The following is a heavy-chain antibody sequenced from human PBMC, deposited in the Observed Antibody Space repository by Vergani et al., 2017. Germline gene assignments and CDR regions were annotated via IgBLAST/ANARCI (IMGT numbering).Heavy chain of an antibody. CDR3: ARGLELYYFDC. J-gene: IGHJ4*02. Sequence: QVQLVQSGAEVKKPGSSVKVSCKASGGTFSSYTISWVRQAPGQGLVWMGRIIPILGIANYAQKFQGRVTITADKSTSTAYMELSSLRSEDTAVYYCARGLELYYFDCWGQGTLVAVSS. V-gene: IGHV1-69*02. D-gene: IGHD1-26*01. CDR2: IIPILGIA. CDR1: GGTFSSYT.